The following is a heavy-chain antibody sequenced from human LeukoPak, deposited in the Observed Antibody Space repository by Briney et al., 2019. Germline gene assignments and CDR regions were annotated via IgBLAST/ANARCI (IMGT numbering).Heavy chain of an antibody. V-gene: IGHV1-8*02. D-gene: IGHD2-21*01. CDR3: ARLAAYSDPDAFDI. Sequence: ASVKVSCKASGYTFTGYYMHWVRQATGQGLEWMGWMNPNSGNTGYAQKFQGRVTMTRNTSISTAYMELSSLRSEDTAVYYCARLAAYSDPDAFDIWGQGTMVTVSS. J-gene: IGHJ3*02. CDR2: MNPNSGNT. CDR1: GYTFTGYY.